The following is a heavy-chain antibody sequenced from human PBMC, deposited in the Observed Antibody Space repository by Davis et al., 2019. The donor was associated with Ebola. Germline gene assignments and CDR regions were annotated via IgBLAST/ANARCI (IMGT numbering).Heavy chain of an antibody. Sequence: MPSETLSLTCTVSGGSISSSYWSWIRQPPGKGLEWIGYIYYSESTNYNPSLKSRVTISVDTSKNQFSLKLSSVTAADTAVYYCARLPHYDELWGSYRYTQYFDYWGQGTLVTVSS. V-gene: IGHV4-59*01. CDR1: GGSISSSY. D-gene: IGHD3-16*02. CDR3: ARLPHYDELWGSYRYTQYFDY. J-gene: IGHJ4*02. CDR2: IYYSEST.